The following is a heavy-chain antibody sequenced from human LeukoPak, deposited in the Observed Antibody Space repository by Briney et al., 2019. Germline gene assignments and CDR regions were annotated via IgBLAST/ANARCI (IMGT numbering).Heavy chain of an antibody. D-gene: IGHD2-2*01. Sequence: SETLSLTCSVFGGSISSSSYYWSWVRQPPGKGLEWIGTIYYSGSTYYNPSHPSLKNRVTISVDTSKNQFSLKLTSVTAADTAVYYCATRYCRSSSCNPLFQHWGQGTLVSVSS. V-gene: IGHV4-39*01. CDR2: IYYSGST. J-gene: IGHJ1*01. CDR3: ATRYCRSSSCNPLFQH. CDR1: GGSISSSSYY.